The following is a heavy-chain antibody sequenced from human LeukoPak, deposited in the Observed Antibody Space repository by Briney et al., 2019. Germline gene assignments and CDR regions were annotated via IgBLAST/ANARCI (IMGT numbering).Heavy chain of an antibody. CDR3: ARLGASLVWDSGSFPDS. CDR2: IFYTGNS. Sequence: SETLSLTCLVSGVYFGSSGCYWGWIRQPPGKGLEWIGSIFYTGNSYSNPSLHSRVTISADTSKNQFSLKLQSVTAADTAVYYCARLGASLVWDSGSFPDSWGQGTLVTVTS. V-gene: IGHV4-39*01. CDR1: GVYFGSSGCY. J-gene: IGHJ4*02. D-gene: IGHD3-10*01.